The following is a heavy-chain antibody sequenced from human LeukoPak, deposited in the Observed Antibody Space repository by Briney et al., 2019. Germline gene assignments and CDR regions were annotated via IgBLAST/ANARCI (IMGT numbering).Heavy chain of an antibody. CDR2: IYYSGST. V-gene: IGHV4-59*01. CDR1: GGSFSGYY. J-gene: IGHJ5*02. CDR3: ARDARKGWFDP. Sequence: SETLSLTCAVYGGSFSGYYWSWIRQPPGKGLEWIGYIYYSGSTNYNPSLKSRVTISVDTSKNQFSLKLSSVTAADTAVYHCARDARKGWFDPWGQGTLVTVSS.